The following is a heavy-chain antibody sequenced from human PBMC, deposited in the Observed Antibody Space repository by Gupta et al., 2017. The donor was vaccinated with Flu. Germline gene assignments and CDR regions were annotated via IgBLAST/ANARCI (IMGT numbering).Heavy chain of an antibody. V-gene: IGHV3-23*01. CDR2: VGAGGDRT. CDR3: AKDRSGNPAIDY. CDR1: GLTFSDYA. Sequence: EVQLLESGGALVQPGGSLRLSCAASGLTFSDYAMNWVRQAPGKGLEWVSTVGAGGDRTYYADSVMGRFTISRDNSKNTVYLQMNSLRGDDTAVYYCAKDRSGNPAIDYWGQGTLVTGS. J-gene: IGHJ4*02. D-gene: IGHD6-13*01.